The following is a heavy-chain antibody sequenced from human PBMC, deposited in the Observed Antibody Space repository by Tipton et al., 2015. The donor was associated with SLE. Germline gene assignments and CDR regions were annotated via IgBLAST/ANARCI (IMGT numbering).Heavy chain of an antibody. CDR1: GASISTRDHY. J-gene: IGHJ4*02. D-gene: IGHD3-22*01. CDR2: IYYIGTT. V-gene: IGHV4-31*03. CDR3: ARVPHSSSFDY. Sequence: LRLSCSVSGASISTRDHYWTWVRQRPGEGLEWIGYIYYIGTTYYNPSLKSRVSMSVDTSKNQFSLNLNSVTAADTAVYYCARVPHSSSFDYWGQGTLTIVSS.